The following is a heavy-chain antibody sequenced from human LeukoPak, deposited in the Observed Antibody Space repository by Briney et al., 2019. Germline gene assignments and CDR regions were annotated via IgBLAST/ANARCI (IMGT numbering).Heavy chain of an antibody. CDR2: INHSGST. CDR3: ARGIRLWMDV. V-gene: IGHV4-34*01. D-gene: IGHD5-12*01. CDR1: GGSFSGYY. J-gene: IGHJ6*04. Sequence: SETLSLTCAVYGGSFSGYYWSWIRQPPGKGLEWIGEINHSGSTNYNPSLKSRVTISVDTSKNQFPLKLSSVTAADTAVYYCARGIRLWMDVWGKGTTVTVSS.